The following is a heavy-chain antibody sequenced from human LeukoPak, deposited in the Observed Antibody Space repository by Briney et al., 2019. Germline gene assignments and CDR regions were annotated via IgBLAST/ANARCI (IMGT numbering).Heavy chain of an antibody. CDR3: ARRGYFDY. CDR1: GGSISGYY. CDR2: IYNSGST. Sequence: SETLSLTCTVSGGSISGYYWSWIRQPPGKGLEWIGYIYNSGSTNYNLSLKSRVTISLDTSKNQFSLNLSSVTAADTAVYYCARRGYFDYWGQGTLVTVSS. J-gene: IGHJ4*02. D-gene: IGHD3-10*01. V-gene: IGHV4-4*08.